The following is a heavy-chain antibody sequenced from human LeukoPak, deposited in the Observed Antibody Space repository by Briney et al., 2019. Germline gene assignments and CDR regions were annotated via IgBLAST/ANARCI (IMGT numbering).Heavy chain of an antibody. Sequence: PSQTLSLTCTVSGDSLSSGGYYWSWIRQPPGKGLEWIGYIYHSGSTYYNPSLKSRVTISVDRSNNQFSLKLSSVTAADTAVYYCARLLGEGRFPRVSSSWYAVDYWGQGTLVTVTS. CDR1: GDSLSSGGYY. J-gene: IGHJ4*02. D-gene: IGHD6-13*01. CDR3: ARLLGEGRFPRVSSSWYAVDY. CDR2: IYHSGST. V-gene: IGHV4-30-2*02.